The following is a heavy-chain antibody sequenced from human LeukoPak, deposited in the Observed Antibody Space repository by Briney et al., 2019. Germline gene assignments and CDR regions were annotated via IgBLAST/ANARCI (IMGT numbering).Heavy chain of an antibody. Sequence: ASVKVSCKASGYTFTSYGISWVRQAPGQGLEWMGWISAYNGNTNYAQKLQGRVTMTTDTSTSTAYMELSSLRSEDTAVYYCARAGGVTTSHAFDIWGQGTMVTVSS. CDR1: GYTFTSYG. D-gene: IGHD4-17*01. CDR2: ISAYNGNT. V-gene: IGHV1-18*01. CDR3: ARAGGVTTSHAFDI. J-gene: IGHJ3*02.